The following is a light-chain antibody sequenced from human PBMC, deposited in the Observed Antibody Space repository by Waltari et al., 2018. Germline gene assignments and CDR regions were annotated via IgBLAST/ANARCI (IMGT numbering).Light chain of an antibody. CDR2: RSD. J-gene: IGLJ3*02. V-gene: IGLV1-44*01. CDR3: AAWDDSLNGRWV. Sequence: QSVLTQPPSASGTTGPGVTISCSGGASHIGTNVVNWYQQVPGKAPKLLIYRSDRRPAGVPDRFSGSKSGTSASLAISGLQSEDEADYYCAAWDDSLNGRWVFGGGTKVTVL. CDR1: ASHIGTNV.